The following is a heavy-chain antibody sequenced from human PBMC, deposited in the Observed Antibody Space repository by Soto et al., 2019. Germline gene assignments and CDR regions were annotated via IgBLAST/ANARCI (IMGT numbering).Heavy chain of an antibody. V-gene: IGHV3-73*01. CDR3: TRKSEARFPHPFDY. D-gene: IGHD3-10*01. Sequence: GSLRLSCAASGFTFSGSAMHWVRQASGKGLEWVGRIRSKANSYATAYAASVKGRFTISRDDSKNTAYLQMNSLKTEDTAVYYCTRKSEARFPHPFDYWGQGTLVTVSS. CDR2: IRSKANSYAT. CDR1: GFTFSGSA. J-gene: IGHJ4*02.